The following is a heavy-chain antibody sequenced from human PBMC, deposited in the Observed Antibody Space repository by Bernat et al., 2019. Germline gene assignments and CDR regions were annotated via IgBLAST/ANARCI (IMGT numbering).Heavy chain of an antibody. V-gene: IGHV4-4*02. CDR2: IYHSGST. Sequence: QVQLQESGPGLVKPSGTLSLTCAVSGGSISSSNWWSWVRQPPGKGLEWIGEIYHSGSTNDNPYLKSRVTISVDKSKNQFSMKLSYVTAADTAVYYCARDRSRCSSSGQFDPWGQGTLVTVSS. CDR3: ARDRSRCSSSGQFDP. D-gene: IGHD6-13*01. J-gene: IGHJ5*02. CDR1: GGSISSSNW.